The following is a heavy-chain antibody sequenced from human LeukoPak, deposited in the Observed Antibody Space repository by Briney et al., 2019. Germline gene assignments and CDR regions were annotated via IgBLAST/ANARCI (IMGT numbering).Heavy chain of an antibody. CDR3: AKSGTVTTPPEYFQH. D-gene: IGHD4-17*01. J-gene: IGHJ1*01. CDR2: ISGSGGNT. V-gene: IGHV3-23*01. Sequence: PGGSLRLSCAASGFTFSSYAMSWVRQAPAKGLEWVSTISGSGGNTYYADSVKGRFTISRDNSKNTLYLQMNSLRAEDTAVYYCAKSGTVTTPPEYFQHWGQGTLVTVSS. CDR1: GFTFSSYA.